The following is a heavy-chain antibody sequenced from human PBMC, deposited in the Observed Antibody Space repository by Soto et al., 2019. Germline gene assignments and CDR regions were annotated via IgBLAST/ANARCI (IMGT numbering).Heavy chain of an antibody. CDR2: IYYDGNT. D-gene: IGHD6-6*01. CDR1: GGSITRSSHY. CDR3: ARLSIPPRLFMYLFAY. V-gene: IGHV4-39*01. Sequence: SETLSLTCTVCGGSITRSSHYWGWIRQPPGKGLECIGNIYYDGNTYYNPSLKSRVTISLDTFKNQFSLRLNYVTAADMVVYFCARLSIPPRLFMYLFAYWGQGTLVTVS. J-gene: IGHJ4*02.